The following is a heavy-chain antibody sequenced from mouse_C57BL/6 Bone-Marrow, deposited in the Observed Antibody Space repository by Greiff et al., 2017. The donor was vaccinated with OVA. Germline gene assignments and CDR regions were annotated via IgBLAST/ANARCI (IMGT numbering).Heavy chain of an antibody. CDR3: VITTDGDY. D-gene: IGHD1-1*01. J-gene: IGHJ2*01. Sequence: QVQLKESGPELVKPGASVKISCKASGYAFSSSWMNWVKQRPGKGLEWIGRIYPGDGDTNYNGKFKGKATLTADKSSSTAYMQLSSLTSEDSAVYFCVITTDGDYWGQGTTLTVSS. CDR1: GYAFSSSW. V-gene: IGHV1-82*01. CDR2: IYPGDGDT.